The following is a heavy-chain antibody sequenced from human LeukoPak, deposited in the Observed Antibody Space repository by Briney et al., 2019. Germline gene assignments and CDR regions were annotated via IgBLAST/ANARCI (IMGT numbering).Heavy chain of an antibody. CDR2: ISHSGST. CDR1: GGSFSDYY. V-gene: IGHV4-34*01. J-gene: IGHJ6*04. Sequence: SETLSLTCAVYGGSFSDYYWSWIRQPPGKGLEWIGEISHSGSTNYNPSLKSRVTISVDTSKNQFSLKLGSVTAADTAVYYCARSSTISPYYYYYGMDVWVKGTTVTVSS. CDR3: ARSSTISPYYYYYGMDV. D-gene: IGHD4/OR15-4a*01.